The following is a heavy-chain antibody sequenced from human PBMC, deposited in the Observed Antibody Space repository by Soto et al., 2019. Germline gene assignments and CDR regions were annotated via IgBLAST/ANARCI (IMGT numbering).Heavy chain of an antibody. CDR2: ISAYNGNT. V-gene: IGHV1-18*01. CDR1: GYTFTSYG. CDR3: ARDVGYRSTWEI. J-gene: IGHJ3*02. Sequence: QVQLVQSGAEVKKPGASVKVSCKASGYTFTSYGISWVRQAPGQGLEWMGWISAYNGNTNYAQKPQGRVTMTPDTSTSTAFMELRRLRSDDTAVYYCARDVGYRSTWEIWGQGTMVTVSS. D-gene: IGHD6-13*01.